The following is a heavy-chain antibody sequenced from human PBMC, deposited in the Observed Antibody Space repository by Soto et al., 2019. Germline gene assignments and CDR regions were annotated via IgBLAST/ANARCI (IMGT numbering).Heavy chain of an antibody. J-gene: IGHJ6*02. CDR1: GFTFRNYD. CDR3: ARTDRDFYGLDV. CDR2: ISAAGDP. V-gene: IGHV3-13*05. Sequence: EVQLVESGGGLVQPGGSLRLSCEASGFTFRNYDMHWVRQGTGKGLEWVSGISAAGDPDYADSVEGRFTISRENAQNSFFLQMHSLRVGDTAVYYCARTDRDFYGLDVWGQGTRVIVSS.